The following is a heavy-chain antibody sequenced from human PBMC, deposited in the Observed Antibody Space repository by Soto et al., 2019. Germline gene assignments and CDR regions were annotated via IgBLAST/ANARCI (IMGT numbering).Heavy chain of an antibody. Sequence: EVQLVESGGGLVKPGGSLRLSCAASGFTFSNAWMSWVRQAPGKGLEWVGRIKSKTAGGTTDYAAPVKGRFTISRDDSKNTLYLQMNSLKTEDTDVYYCTTDLGYCSSTSCSGAFDIWGQGTMVTVSS. D-gene: IGHD2-2*01. J-gene: IGHJ3*02. CDR1: GFTFSNAW. CDR2: IKSKTAGGTT. CDR3: TTDLGYCSSTSCSGAFDI. V-gene: IGHV3-15*01.